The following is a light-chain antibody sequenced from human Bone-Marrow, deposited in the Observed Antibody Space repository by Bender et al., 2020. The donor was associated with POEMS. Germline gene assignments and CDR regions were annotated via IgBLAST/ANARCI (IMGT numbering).Light chain of an antibody. CDR1: SGDY. Sequence: QSALAQPRSVSGSPGQLVTIPCTGSSGDYVSWYQQHTGKAPKLMIYDVSNRPSGVSNRFSGSKSGNTASLTISELQAEEEADYYCSSYTITSPYVFGTGTKVTVL. CDR2: DVS. J-gene: IGLJ1*01. V-gene: IGLV2-14*03. CDR3: SSYTITSPYV.